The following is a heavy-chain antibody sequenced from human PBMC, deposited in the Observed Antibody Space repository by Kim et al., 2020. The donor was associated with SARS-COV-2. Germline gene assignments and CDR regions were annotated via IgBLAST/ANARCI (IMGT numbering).Heavy chain of an antibody. CDR1: GFTFNNYW. V-gene: IGHV3-74*01. CDR2: INTDRTNT. CDR3: VRDPNWGGMDV. J-gene: IGHJ6*02. D-gene: IGHD7-27*01. Sequence: GGSLRLSCAASGFTFNNYWMHWVRQAPGKGLVWVSRINTDRTNTAYADSVKDRFTISTDDAKNMLHLQMNSLRAEDTAVYYCVRDPNWGGMDVWGQGTTVTVSS.